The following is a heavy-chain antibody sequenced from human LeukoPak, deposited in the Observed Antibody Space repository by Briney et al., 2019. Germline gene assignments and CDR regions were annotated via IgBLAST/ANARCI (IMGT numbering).Heavy chain of an antibody. Sequence: GGSLRLSCAASGFTFKSYLMTWVRQAPGKGLEWVSSINGGGSSTSYADSVKGRFTISRDNSKTTLFLQMNSLRAEDTAVYYCARQLGYCDSGTCYFEYWGQGTLVTVSS. CDR3: ARQLGYCDSGTCYFEY. V-gene: IGHV3-23*01. D-gene: IGHD2-15*01. J-gene: IGHJ4*02. CDR2: INGGGSST. CDR1: GFTFKSYL.